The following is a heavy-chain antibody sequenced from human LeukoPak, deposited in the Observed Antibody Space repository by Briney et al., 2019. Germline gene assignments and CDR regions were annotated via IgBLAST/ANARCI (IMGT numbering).Heavy chain of an antibody. CDR2: ISANGDNT. Sequence: TGGSLRLSCSASGFTFSGSAMHWVRQAPGKGPEFVSGISANGDNTYYGDSVKVRFTISRDNSKDTVHLQMSSLSPEDTAVYYCVRDLTLGQGTLVIVSS. V-gene: IGHV3-64D*06. J-gene: IGHJ5*02. CDR3: VRDLT. CDR1: GFTFSGSA.